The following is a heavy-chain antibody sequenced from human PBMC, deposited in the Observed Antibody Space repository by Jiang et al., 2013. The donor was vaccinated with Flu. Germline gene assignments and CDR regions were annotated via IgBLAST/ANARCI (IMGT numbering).Heavy chain of an antibody. Sequence: GSSVKVSCKASGGTFSSYTISWVRQAPGQGLEWMGRIIPILGIANYAQKFQGRVTITADKSTSTAYMELSSLRSEDTAVYYCASALGWLQLPCVYWGQGTLVTVSS. D-gene: IGHD5-24*01. CDR1: GGTFSSYT. CDR2: IIPILGIA. CDR3: ASALGWLQLPCVY. V-gene: IGHV1-69*02. J-gene: IGHJ4*02.